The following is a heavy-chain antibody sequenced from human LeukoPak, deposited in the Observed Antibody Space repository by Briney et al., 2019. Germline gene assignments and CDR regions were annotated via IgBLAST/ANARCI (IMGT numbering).Heavy chain of an antibody. CDR3: ARVGNWNYGGFVDY. CDR2: IYYSGST. D-gene: IGHD1-7*01. V-gene: IGHV4-59*01. CDR1: GGSISSYY. J-gene: IGHJ4*02. Sequence: KPSETLSLTCTVSGGSISSYYWSWIRQPPGKGLEWIGYIYYSGSTNYNPSLKSRVTISVDTSKNQFSLKLSSVTAADTAVYYCARVGNWNYGGFVDYWGQGTLVTVSS.